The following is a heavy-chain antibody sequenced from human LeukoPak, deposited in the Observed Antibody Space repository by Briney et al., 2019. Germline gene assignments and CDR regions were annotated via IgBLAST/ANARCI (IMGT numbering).Heavy chain of an antibody. CDR2: ISYDGST. Sequence: SETLSLICTVSGGSISGYYWSWIRQSPGKGLEWIGTISYDGSTKYNPSLQSRVTISVDTSKNQFSLKLSSVTAADTAVYYCARLPVTTAEHAFDIWGQGTMVTVSS. V-gene: IGHV4-59*01. CDR1: GGSISGYY. CDR3: ARLPVTTAEHAFDI. J-gene: IGHJ3*02. D-gene: IGHD4-17*01.